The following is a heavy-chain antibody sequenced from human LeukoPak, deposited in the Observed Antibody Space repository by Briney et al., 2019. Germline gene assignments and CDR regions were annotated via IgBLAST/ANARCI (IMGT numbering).Heavy chain of an antibody. D-gene: IGHD6-6*01. J-gene: IGHJ4*02. V-gene: IGHV3-48*01. CDR1: GFTFSSYS. CDR2: ISSSSSTI. Sequence: PGGSLRLSCAASGFTFSSYSMNWVRQAPGKGLEWVSYISSSSSTIYYADSVKGRFTISRDNAKNSLYLQMNSLRAEDTAVYYCAMSGSSTIAARGLEDYWGQGTLVTVSS. CDR3: AMSGSSTIAARGLEDY.